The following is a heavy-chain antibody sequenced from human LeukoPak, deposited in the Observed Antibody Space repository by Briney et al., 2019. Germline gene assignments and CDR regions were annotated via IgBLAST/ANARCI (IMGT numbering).Heavy chain of an antibody. D-gene: IGHD3-22*01. CDR3: ARAPSEIGGYYPEYFRH. J-gene: IGHJ1*01. CDR1: GLTFSIHW. Sequence: GGSLRLFCAASGLTFSIHWMHWARHAPGKGLVWVSRIKSDGRTNYADSVKGRFTISRDNAKNTVSLQMNSLRAEDTGVYYCARAPSEIGGYYPEYFRHWGHGALVTVSS. CDR2: IKSDGRT. V-gene: IGHV3-74*01.